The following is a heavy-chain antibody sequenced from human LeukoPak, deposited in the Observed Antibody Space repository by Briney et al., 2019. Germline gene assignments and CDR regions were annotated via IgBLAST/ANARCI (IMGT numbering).Heavy chain of an antibody. D-gene: IGHD1-26*01. V-gene: IGHV4-61*02. CDR3: ARDRAGGTQDS. CDR1: GDSISSGNYY. Sequence: SQTLSLTCTVSGDSISSGNYYWSWIRQPAGRGLEWIGRIYLPETVDYNPSLKGRVTISVDTSKNQLSLRLTFVTDADSAVYYCARDRAGGTQDSWGQGTLVTVSS. J-gene: IGHJ5*01. CDR2: IYLPETV.